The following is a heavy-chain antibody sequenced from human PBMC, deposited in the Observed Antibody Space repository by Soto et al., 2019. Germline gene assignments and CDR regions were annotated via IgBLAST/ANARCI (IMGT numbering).Heavy chain of an antibody. CDR1: GFTFSSYE. D-gene: IGHD6-13*01. CDR2: ISSSGSTI. Sequence: PGGSLRLSCAASGFTFSSYEMNWVRQAPGKGLEWVSYISSSGSTIYYADSVKGRFTISRDNAKNSLYLQMNSLRAEDTAVYYCARDLFTGDSSRQDYWGQGTLVTVSS. V-gene: IGHV3-48*03. J-gene: IGHJ4*02. CDR3: ARDLFTGDSSRQDY.